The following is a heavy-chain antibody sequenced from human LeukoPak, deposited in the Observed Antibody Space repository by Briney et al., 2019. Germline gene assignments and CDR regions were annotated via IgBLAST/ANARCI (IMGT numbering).Heavy chain of an antibody. Sequence: PRGSPRVSCTASGFTFKNYAMFWVRQAPGKRLEWAAVISDTGTTTNYADSVKGRFIISRDDCAGALYLKVHGLRLEDTAMYYGARAADSESFYRSSKYWGQGTLVSVSS. CDR2: ISDTGTTT. V-gene: IGHV3-30*04. J-gene: IGHJ4*02. CDR1: GFTFKNYA. D-gene: IGHD3-10*01. CDR3: ARAADSESFYRSSKY.